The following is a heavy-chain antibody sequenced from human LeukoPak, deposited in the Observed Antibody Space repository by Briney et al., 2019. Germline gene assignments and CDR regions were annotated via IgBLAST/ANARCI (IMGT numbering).Heavy chain of an antibody. CDR2: INPSGGST. V-gene: IGHV1-46*01. Sequence: ASVKVSCKASGYTFTGYYMHWVRQAPGQGLEWMGWINPSGGSTSYAQKFQGRVTMTRDTSTSTVYMELSSLRSEDTAVYYCASSLRDGYSSGYWGQGTLVTVSS. D-gene: IGHD5-24*01. CDR3: ASSLRDGYSSGY. J-gene: IGHJ4*02. CDR1: GYTFTGYY.